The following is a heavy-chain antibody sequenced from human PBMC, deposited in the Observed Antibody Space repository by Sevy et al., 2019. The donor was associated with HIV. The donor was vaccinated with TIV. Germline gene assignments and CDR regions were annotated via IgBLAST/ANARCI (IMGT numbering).Heavy chain of an antibody. CDR1: GHTLSEFA. D-gene: IGHD3-22*01. CDR2: FDPEDGKT. Sequence: ASVKVSCKVSGHTLSEFAMHWVRLATGKGLEWIGTFDPEDGKTLHAQKFQGRVTMTEDTSTDTAYMEVNNLRSEDTAVYYCATTNDYYDSSGYPFDYWGQGTLVTVSS. V-gene: IGHV1-24*01. CDR3: ATTNDYYDSSGYPFDY. J-gene: IGHJ4*02.